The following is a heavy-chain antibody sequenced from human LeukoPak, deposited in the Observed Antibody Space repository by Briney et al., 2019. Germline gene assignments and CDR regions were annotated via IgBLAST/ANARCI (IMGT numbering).Heavy chain of an antibody. J-gene: IGHJ6*04. CDR1: GFTFNSHS. D-gene: IGHD3-16*02. V-gene: IGHV3-21*01. CDR2: ISSSSSYT. CDR3: ARDWSHRILDV. Sequence: PGGSLRLSCAASGFTFNSHSMNWVRQAPGKGLEWVSSISSSSSYTFYADSVKGRFTTSRDNAQNSLYLQMNSLRAEDTAVYYCARDWSHRILDVWGKGTTVTVSS.